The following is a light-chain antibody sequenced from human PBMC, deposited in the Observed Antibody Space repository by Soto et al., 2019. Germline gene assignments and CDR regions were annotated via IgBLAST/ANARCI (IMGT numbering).Light chain of an antibody. CDR3: QQYLIWYT. CDR1: LSVGTS. J-gene: IGKJ2*01. Sequence: EVVMTQSPVTLSVFPGEGVTLSCRASLSVGTSVAWYQQKPGQAPRLLIYSASTRATGIPARFSGSGSGTEFTFTISSLQSEDFAVYYCQQYLIWYTFGQGTKLEIK. V-gene: IGKV3-15*01. CDR2: SAS.